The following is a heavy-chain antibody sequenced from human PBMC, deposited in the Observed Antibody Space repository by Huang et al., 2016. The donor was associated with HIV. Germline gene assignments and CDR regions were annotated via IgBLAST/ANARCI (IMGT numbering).Heavy chain of an antibody. J-gene: IGHJ4*02. V-gene: IGHV3-53*01. Sequence: EVQLVESGGGLIQPGGSLRLSCAVSGFSVSGNYMTWVRQAPGKGLGCVSVIYSGVSTNYADSVKGRFSISRDNSANTVYLQMNGLRAEDTGVYYCAGGSSDSVDWGQGTLVTVSS. D-gene: IGHD1-26*01. CDR1: GFSVSGNY. CDR3: AGGSSDSVD. CDR2: IYSGVST.